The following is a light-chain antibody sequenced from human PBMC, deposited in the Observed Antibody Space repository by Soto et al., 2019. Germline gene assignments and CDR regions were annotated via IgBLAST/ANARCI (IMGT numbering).Light chain of an antibody. J-gene: IGKJ4*01. CDR1: QGIGSA. CDR3: LQFSTSPQA. V-gene: IGKV1-13*02. CDR2: HAS. Sequence: AIQLTQSPSSLSASIGDRVTITCRARQGIGSALSWYQQAPGKPPKLLIFHASTLENGVPSRFSGGGSGTDFTLTISSLQPDDFAAYYCLQFSTSPQAFGGGTKVEIK.